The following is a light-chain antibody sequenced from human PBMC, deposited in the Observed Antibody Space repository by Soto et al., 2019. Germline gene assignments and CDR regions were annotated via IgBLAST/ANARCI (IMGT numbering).Light chain of an antibody. CDR3: QQSYMKPRK. Sequence: DIQLSWRPYSQSASVGDRVTITCLASQSISTYLNWYQHKPGKAHKLLMHAASSLDRGVPSRFTGSGSGTDFTLTISRLQPEDFTTYCCQQSYMKPRKFAQGTIAEIK. V-gene: IGKV1-39*01. CDR2: AAS. J-gene: IGKJ1*01. CDR1: QSISTY.